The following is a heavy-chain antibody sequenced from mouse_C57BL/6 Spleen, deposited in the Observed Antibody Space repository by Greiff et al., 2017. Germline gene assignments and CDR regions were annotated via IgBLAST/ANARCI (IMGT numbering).Heavy chain of an antibody. CDR2: IHPNSGST. J-gene: IGHJ4*01. CDR3: ARPQLGRGSYAMDY. D-gene: IGHD4-1*01. Sequence: VQLQQPGAELVKPGASVKLSCKASGYTFTSYWMHWVKQRPGQGLEWIGMIHPNSGSTNYNEKFKSKATLTVDKSSSTAYMQLSSLTSEDSAIYYCARPQLGRGSYAMDYWGQGTSVTVSS. V-gene: IGHV1-64*01. CDR1: GYTFTSYW.